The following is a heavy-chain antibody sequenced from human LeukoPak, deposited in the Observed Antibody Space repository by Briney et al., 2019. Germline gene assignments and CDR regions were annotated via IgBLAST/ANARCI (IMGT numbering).Heavy chain of an antibody. Sequence: GGSLRLSCAASGFTFSSFWMTWVRQAPGKGLEWVANIKEDGSEKYYVDSVKGRFTISRDNAKNSLYLQMNRLRAEDTAVYYCARWAESNDYWGQRTLVTVSS. CDR2: IKEDGSEK. CDR1: GFTFSSFW. J-gene: IGHJ4*02. CDR3: ARWAESNDY. V-gene: IGHV3-7*05.